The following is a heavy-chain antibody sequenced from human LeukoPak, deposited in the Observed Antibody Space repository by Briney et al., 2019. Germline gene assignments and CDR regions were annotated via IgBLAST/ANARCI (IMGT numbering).Heavy chain of an antibody. CDR2: XXXXXXX. J-gene: IGHJ6*02. CDR1: XXXXXSXY. CDR3: ARRASGLYSGYDKRTYYYYGMDV. D-gene: IGHD5-12*01. V-gene: IGHV4-59*01. Sequence: SETLXLTCTVXXXXXXSXYXSXIRQPXXXXXXWIXYXXXXXXXNYNPSLKSRVTISVDTSKNQFSLKLSSVTAADTAVYYCARRASGLYSGYDKRTYYYYGMDVWGQGTTVTVSS.